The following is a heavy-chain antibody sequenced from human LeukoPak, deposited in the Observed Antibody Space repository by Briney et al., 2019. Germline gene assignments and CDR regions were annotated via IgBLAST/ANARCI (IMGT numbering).Heavy chain of an antibody. D-gene: IGHD3-22*01. Sequence: GASVKVSCKVSGYTLTELSMHWVRQAPGKGLEWMGGFDPEGGETIYAQKFQGRVTMTEDTSTDTAYMELSSLRSEDTAVYYCATICDSSGYYRDYWGQGTLVTVSS. CDR1: GYTLTELS. CDR3: ATICDSSGYYRDY. J-gene: IGHJ4*02. V-gene: IGHV1-24*01. CDR2: FDPEGGET.